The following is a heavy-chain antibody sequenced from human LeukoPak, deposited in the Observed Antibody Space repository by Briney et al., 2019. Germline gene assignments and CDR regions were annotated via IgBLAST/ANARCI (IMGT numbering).Heavy chain of an antibody. CDR1: GFTFSSYS. CDR2: ISSSSSYI. CDR3: ARDLGSYYFDY. Sequence: GGSLRLSCAASGFTFSSYSMNWVRQAPGKGLEWVSSISSSSSYIYYADSVKGRFTISRDNAKNSLYLQMNSLRAEDTAVYYCARDLGSYYFDYWGQGTLVTVPS. J-gene: IGHJ4*02. D-gene: IGHD1-26*01. V-gene: IGHV3-21*01.